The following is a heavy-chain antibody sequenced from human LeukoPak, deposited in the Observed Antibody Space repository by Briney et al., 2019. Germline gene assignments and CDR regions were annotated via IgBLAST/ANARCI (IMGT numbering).Heavy chain of an antibody. Sequence: PGGSLRLSCAASGFTFSSYWMSWVRQAPGKGLEWVANIKQDGSEKYYVGSVKGRFTISRDNAKSSLYLQMNSLRAEDTAVYYCAREADPWARAFDIWGQGTMVTVSS. CDR2: IKQDGSEK. V-gene: IGHV3-7*01. J-gene: IGHJ3*02. CDR3: AREADPWARAFDI. CDR1: GFTFSSYW. D-gene: IGHD7-27*01.